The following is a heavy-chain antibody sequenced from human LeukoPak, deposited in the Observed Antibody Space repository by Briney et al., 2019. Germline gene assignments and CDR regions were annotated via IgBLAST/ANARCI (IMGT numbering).Heavy chain of an antibody. CDR3: ARAAAAGNTQNWFDP. Sequence: PSETLSLTCTVSGGSISSGGYYWSWIRQHPGKGLEWIGYSYDSASTYYNPSLKSRVTMSADTSKNQFSLKLSSVTAADTAVYYCARAAAAGNTQNWFDPWGQGTLVTVSS. J-gene: IGHJ5*02. CDR2: SYDSAST. CDR1: GGSISSGGYY. D-gene: IGHD6-13*01. V-gene: IGHV4-31*03.